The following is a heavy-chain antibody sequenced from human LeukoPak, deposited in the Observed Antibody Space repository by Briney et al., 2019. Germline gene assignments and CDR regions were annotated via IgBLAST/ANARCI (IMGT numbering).Heavy chain of an antibody. J-gene: IGHJ6*03. Sequence: ASVKVSCKASGYTFTSYDIHWVRQAPGQGLEWMGWINPNSGGTNYAQKFQGRVTMTRDTSISTAYMELSRLRSDDTAVYYCARGVGATISYYHYYIDVWGKGTTVTVSS. CDR3: ARGVGATISYYHYYIDV. D-gene: IGHD1-26*01. CDR2: INPNSGGT. V-gene: IGHV1-2*02. CDR1: GYTFTSYD.